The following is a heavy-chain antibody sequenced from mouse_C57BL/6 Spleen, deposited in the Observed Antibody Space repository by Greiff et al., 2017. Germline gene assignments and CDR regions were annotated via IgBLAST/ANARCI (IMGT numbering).Heavy chain of an antibody. CDR2: IDPSDSET. CDR3: ARYDDYDGAWFAY. Sequence: QVQLQQPGAELVRPGSSVKLSCKASGYTFTSYWMHWVKQRPIQGLEWIGNIDPSDSETHYNQKFKDKATLTVDKSSSTAYMQLSSLTSEDSAVYYCARYDDYDGAWFAYWGQGALVTVSA. V-gene: IGHV1-52*01. J-gene: IGHJ3*01. D-gene: IGHD2-4*01. CDR1: GYTFTSYW.